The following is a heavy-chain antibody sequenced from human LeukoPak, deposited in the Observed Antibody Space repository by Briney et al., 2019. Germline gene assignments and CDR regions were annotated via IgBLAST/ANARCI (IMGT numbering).Heavy chain of an antibody. Sequence: GSLRLSCAASGFTFSTYNMNWIRQPPGKGLEWIGEINHSGSTNYNPSLKSRVTISVDTSKNQFSLKLSSVTAADTAVYYCARTPYCSGGSCGDYWGQGTLVTVSS. V-gene: IGHV4-34*01. CDR1: GFTFSTYN. J-gene: IGHJ4*02. D-gene: IGHD2-15*01. CDR3: ARTPYCSGGSCGDY. CDR2: INHSGST.